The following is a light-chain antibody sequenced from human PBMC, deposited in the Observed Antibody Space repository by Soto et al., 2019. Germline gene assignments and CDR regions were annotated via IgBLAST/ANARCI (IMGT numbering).Light chain of an antibody. CDR1: SSNIGAGYD. J-gene: IGLJ2*01. CDR3: QSYESSLKV. CDR2: CNS. Sequence: QPVLTQPPSVSGAPGQRVTISCTGSSSNIGAGYDVHWYQQLPGTAPKLLIYCNSNRPSGVPDRFSGSKSGTSDSLAITGRQAEDEADYSCQSYESSLKVFGGGTKLTVL. V-gene: IGLV1-40*01.